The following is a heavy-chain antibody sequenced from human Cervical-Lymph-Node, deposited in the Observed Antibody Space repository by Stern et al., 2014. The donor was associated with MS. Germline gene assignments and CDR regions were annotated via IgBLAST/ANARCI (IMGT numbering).Heavy chain of an antibody. Sequence: VQLVQSGAEVKKPGESLKISCKLSGYSFTIYYIALVRQMPGKGLEWMGVIYPDASDTTYRPSFQGQVTISAYKSITTAYLQWSSLRASDTAMYYCARHVQGFDYWGQGTLVTVPS. CDR3: ARHVQGFDY. V-gene: IGHV5-51*01. CDR2: IYPDASDT. J-gene: IGHJ4*02. CDR1: GYSFTIYY.